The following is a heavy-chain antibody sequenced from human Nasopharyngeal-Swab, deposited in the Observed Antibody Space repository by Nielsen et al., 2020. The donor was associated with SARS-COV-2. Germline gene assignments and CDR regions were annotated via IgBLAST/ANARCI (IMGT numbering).Heavy chain of an antibody. CDR2: IYPGDSDT. D-gene: IGHD5-18*01. J-gene: IGHJ3*02. Sequence: GESLKISCKGSGYSFTSYWIGWVRQMPGKGLEWVGIIYPGDSDTRYSPSFQGQVTISADKSISTAYLQWSSLKASDTAMYYCARPVGGGSHGRPDAFDIWGQGTMVTVSS. V-gene: IGHV5-51*01. CDR1: GYSFTSYW. CDR3: ARPVGGGSHGRPDAFDI.